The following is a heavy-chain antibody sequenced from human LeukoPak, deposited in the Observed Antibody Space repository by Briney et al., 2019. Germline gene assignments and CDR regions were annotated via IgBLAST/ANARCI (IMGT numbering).Heavy chain of an antibody. D-gene: IGHD5-24*01. Sequence: ASLKVSFKASGYTFTGYYIHWVRQAPGQGLEWMGWINPISGGTNYAEKFQGRVTTTRDTSIKTAYMEVTRLTSDDTAVYYCAREDGSFDYWGQGTLVIVSS. CDR3: AREDGSFDY. CDR2: INPISGGT. V-gene: IGHV1-2*02. CDR1: GYTFTGYY. J-gene: IGHJ4*02.